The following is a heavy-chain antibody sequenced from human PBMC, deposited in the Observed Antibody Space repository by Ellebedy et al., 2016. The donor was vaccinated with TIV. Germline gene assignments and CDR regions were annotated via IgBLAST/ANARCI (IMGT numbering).Heavy chain of an antibody. CDR3: ARDSAIQYGH. CDR1: GFSFRSYW. Sequence: GESLKISCAASGFSFRSYWMSWVRQAPGKGLEWVSFISGTGAIFQADSVKGRFTISRDNARNSLYLQMNRLREEDTAVYYCARDSAIQYGHWGQGTLVTVSS. V-gene: IGHV3-48*02. D-gene: IGHD2/OR15-2a*01. CDR2: ISGTGAI. J-gene: IGHJ4*02.